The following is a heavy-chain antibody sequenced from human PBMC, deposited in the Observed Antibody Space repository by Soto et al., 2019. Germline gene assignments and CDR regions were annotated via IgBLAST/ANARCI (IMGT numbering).Heavy chain of an antibody. V-gene: IGHV1-24*01. D-gene: IGHD2-2*01. Sequence: ASVKVSCKVSGYSLSDLSIHWVRQAPGKGLEWMGGLDAEDGETIYAQKLQGRGTMTEDTSTDTAYMELSSLTSEDAAMYYCATLPRTIERTPAAIWSFDSWGQGTLVTVSS. CDR3: ATLPRTIERTPAAIWSFDS. J-gene: IGHJ4*02. CDR2: LDAEDGET. CDR1: GYSLSDLS.